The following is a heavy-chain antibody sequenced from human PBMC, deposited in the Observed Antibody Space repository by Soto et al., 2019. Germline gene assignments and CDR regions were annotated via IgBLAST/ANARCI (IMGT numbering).Heavy chain of an antibody. Sequence: SQTLSLTCAMSGDSVSSISATWNWIRQSPSRGLEWLGRTYYRSKWYYDYAVSVKSRVSIDPDTAKNQLSLQLKSVTPEDTAVYYCARALSGSYYSFDYWGQGTSVTVSS. CDR3: ARALSGSYYSFDY. CDR1: GDSVSSISAT. V-gene: IGHV6-1*01. CDR2: TYYRSKWYY. D-gene: IGHD3-10*01. J-gene: IGHJ4*02.